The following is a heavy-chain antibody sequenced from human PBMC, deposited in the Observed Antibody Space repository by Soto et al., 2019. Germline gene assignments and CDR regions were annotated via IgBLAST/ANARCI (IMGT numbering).Heavy chain of an antibody. CDR1: GFTFSSYG. CDR3: AKDRVRGYRFNYYYGMDV. J-gene: IGHJ6*02. D-gene: IGHD5-18*01. Sequence: PGGSLRLSCAASGFTFSSYGMHWVRQAPGKGLEWVAVISYDGSNKYYADSVKGRFTISRDNSKNTLYLQMNSLRAEDTAVYYCAKDRVRGYRFNYYYGMDVWGQGTTVTVS. V-gene: IGHV3-30*18. CDR2: ISYDGSNK.